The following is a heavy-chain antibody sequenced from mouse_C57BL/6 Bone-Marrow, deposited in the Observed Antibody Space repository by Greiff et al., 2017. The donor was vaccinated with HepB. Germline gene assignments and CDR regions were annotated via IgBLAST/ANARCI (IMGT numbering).Heavy chain of an antibody. V-gene: IGHV1-18*01. J-gene: IGHJ3*01. Sequence: EVKLMESGPELVKPGASVKIPCKASGYTFTDYNMDWVKQSHGKSLEWIGDINPNNGGTIYNQKFKGKATLTVDKSSSTAYMELRSLTSEDTAVYYCARWRDGRGFAYWGQGTLVTVSA. CDR3: ARWRDGRGFAY. D-gene: IGHD2-3*01. CDR2: INPNNGGT. CDR1: GYTFTDYN.